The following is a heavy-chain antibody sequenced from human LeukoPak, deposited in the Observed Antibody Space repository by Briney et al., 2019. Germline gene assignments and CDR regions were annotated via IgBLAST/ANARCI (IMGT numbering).Heavy chain of an antibody. V-gene: IGHV4-30-4*01. Sequence: SQTLCLTCTVSGGAISSGDYYWGWVRQPPGKGLGWVGDIYYSGSAYYNTSLKSRVTISVATSKNPFSLKLSSVTDADTAVYYCAREVYYDFWSGYPDYWGQGTLVTVSS. CDR1: GGAISSGDYY. J-gene: IGHJ4*02. CDR3: AREVYYDFWSGYPDY. CDR2: IYYSGSA. D-gene: IGHD3-3*01.